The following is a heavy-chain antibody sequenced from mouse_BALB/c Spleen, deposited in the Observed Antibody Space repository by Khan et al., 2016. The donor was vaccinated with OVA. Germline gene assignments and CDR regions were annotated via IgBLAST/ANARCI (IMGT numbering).Heavy chain of an antibody. CDR2: IDPFNGGT. CDR1: GYSFTSYY. J-gene: IGHJ3*01. Sequence: VQLQQSGPELMKPGASVNISCKASGYSFTSYYIHWVKQSHGKSLEWIGYIDPFNGGTDYNQEFKGKATLTVDKSSSTAYMHLSSLTSEDSAVYYCARGAFVYWGQGTLVTVSA. V-gene: IGHV1S135*01. CDR3: ARGAFVY.